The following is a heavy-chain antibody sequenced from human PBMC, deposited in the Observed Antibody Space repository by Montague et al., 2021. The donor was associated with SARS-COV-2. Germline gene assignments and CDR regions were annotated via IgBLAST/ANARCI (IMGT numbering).Heavy chain of an antibody. CDR3: ARDPFYDILTGYYSN. D-gene: IGHD3-9*01. CDR2: ISSSSSYI. CDR1: GFTFSSYS. V-gene: IGHV3-21*01. Sequence: SLRLSCAASGFTFSSYSMNWVRQAPGKGLEWVSSISSSSSYIYYADSVKGRFTISRDNAKNSLYLQMSSLRAEDTAVYYCARDPFYDILTGYYSNWGQGTLVTASS. J-gene: IGHJ4*02.